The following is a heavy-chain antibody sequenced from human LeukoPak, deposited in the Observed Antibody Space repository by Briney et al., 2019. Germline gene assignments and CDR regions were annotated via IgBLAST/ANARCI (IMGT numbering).Heavy chain of an antibody. J-gene: IGHJ4*02. CDR2: TSDRGDYT. CDR1: GSTFTSYS. Sequence: GGSLRLSCAASGSTFTSYSMSWVRQAPGKGLEWVSGTSDRGDYTYYADSVKGRFTISRDNSKNTLYLQMNSLRAEDTALYFCAKKAQYNGNYPLDYWGQGTLVTVSS. D-gene: IGHD1-26*01. CDR3: AKKAQYNGNYPLDY. V-gene: IGHV3-23*01.